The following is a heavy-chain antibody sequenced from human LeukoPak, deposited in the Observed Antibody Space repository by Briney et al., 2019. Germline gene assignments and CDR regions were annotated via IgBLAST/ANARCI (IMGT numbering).Heavy chain of an antibody. CDR3: ASSEKDEVLRFLEWSPGFDY. CDR2: IYYSGST. D-gene: IGHD3-3*01. Sequence: SQTLSLTCTVSGGSIGSGDYYWSWIRQPPGKGLEWIGYIYYSGSTSYNPSLKSRVTILVDTSKNQFSLKLSSMTAADTAVYCASSEKDEVLRFLEWSPGFDYWGQGTLVTVSS. J-gene: IGHJ4*02. V-gene: IGHV4-30-4*08. CDR1: GGSIGSGDYY.